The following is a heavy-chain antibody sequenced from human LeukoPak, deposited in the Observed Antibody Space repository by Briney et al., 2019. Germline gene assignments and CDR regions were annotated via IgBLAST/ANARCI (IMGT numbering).Heavy chain of an antibody. CDR3: ARKGGFGDHFDY. CDR2: IKQDGSEK. J-gene: IGHJ4*02. Sequence: GGSLRLSCAASGFTFRNAWMTWVRQAPGKGLQWVANIKQDGSEKYYVDSVKGRFTISRDNAKNSLYLQMNSLRAEDTAMYYCARKGGFGDHFDYWSQGTLVTVSS. CDR1: GFTFRNAW. V-gene: IGHV3-7*01. D-gene: IGHD3-3*01.